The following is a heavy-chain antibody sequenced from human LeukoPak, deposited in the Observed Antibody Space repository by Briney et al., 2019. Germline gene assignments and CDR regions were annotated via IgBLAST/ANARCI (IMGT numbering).Heavy chain of an antibody. V-gene: IGHV4-34*01. CDR3: ARGGSGYDSFDF. D-gene: IGHD5-12*01. Sequence: SETLSLTCAVYGGSFSGYHWSWIRQPPGKGLEWIGSIYYSGSTYYNPSLKSRVTISVDTSKNQFSLKLSSVTAADTAVYFCARGGSGYDSFDFWGQGTLVTVSS. J-gene: IGHJ4*02. CDR1: GGSFSGYH. CDR2: IYYSGST.